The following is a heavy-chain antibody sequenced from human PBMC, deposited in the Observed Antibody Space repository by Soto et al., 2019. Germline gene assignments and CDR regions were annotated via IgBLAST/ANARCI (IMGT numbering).Heavy chain of an antibody. J-gene: IGHJ3*02. CDR3: ARDTVVGPAGDAFDI. CDR2: ISAYNGNT. V-gene: IGHV1-18*01. Sequence: QVQLVQSGAEVKKPGASVKVSCKASGYTFTSYGISWVRQAPGQGLEWMGWISAYNGNTNYAQKLQGRVTMTTDTPTSTAYMELRSLRSDDAAVYYCARDTVVGPAGDAFDIWGQGTMVTVSS. CDR1: GYTFTSYG. D-gene: IGHD1-26*01.